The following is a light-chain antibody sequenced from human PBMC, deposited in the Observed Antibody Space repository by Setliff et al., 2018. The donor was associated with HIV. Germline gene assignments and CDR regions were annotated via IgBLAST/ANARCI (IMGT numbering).Light chain of an antibody. J-gene: IGLJ1*01. Sequence: QSALTQPASVSGSPGQSITISCTGSSSDVGGYYSVSWYQQHPGKAPKLMIYDVINRPSGVSNRFSGSRSGNTASLTISGLQVEDEADYYCSSYTTSSTLEVFGPGTKGTVL. V-gene: IGLV2-14*03. CDR2: DVI. CDR1: SSDVGGYYS. CDR3: SSYTTSSTLEV.